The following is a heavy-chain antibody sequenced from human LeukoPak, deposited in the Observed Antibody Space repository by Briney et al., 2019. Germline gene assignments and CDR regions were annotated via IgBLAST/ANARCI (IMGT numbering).Heavy chain of an antibody. CDR2: ISAYNGNT. CDR3: ARSMIVVGMAFDDFDY. D-gene: IGHD2-2*01. V-gene: IGHV1-18*01. Sequence: ASVKVSCKASGYTFTSYGISWVRQAPGQGLEWMGWISAYNGNTNYAQKLQGRVTMTTDTSTSTAYMELRSLRSDDTAVYYCARSMIVVGMAFDDFDYWGQGTLVTVSS. CDR1: GYTFTSYG. J-gene: IGHJ4*02.